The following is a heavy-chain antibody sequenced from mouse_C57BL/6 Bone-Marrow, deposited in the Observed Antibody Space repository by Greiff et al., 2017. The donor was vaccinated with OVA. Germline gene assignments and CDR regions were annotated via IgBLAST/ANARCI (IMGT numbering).Heavy chain of an antibody. CDR3: ARHYTAMDY. CDR1: GFTFSDYY. Sequence: EVQLVESEGGLVQPGSSMKLSCTASGFTFSDYYMAWVRQVPEKGLEWVANINYDGSSTYYLDSLKSRFIISRDNAKNILYLQMSSLKSEDTAMYYCARHYTAMDYWGQGTSVTVSS. CDR2: INYDGSST. V-gene: IGHV5-16*02. D-gene: IGHD1-1*01. J-gene: IGHJ4*01.